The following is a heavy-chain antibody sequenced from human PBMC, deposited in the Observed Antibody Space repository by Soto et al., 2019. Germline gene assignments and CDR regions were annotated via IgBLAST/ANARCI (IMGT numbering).Heavy chain of an antibody. CDR1: GGSISSGGYY. V-gene: IGHV4-31*03. D-gene: IGHD5-12*01. J-gene: IGHJ6*02. Sequence: RSLTCTVSGGSISSGGYYWSWIRQHPGKGLEWIGYIYYSGSTYYNPSLKSRVTISVGTSKNQFSLKLSSVTAADAAVYYCARGGGYENYYFYFVMDVWGPGTTVTVSS. CDR3: ARGGGYENYYFYFVMDV. CDR2: IYYSGST.